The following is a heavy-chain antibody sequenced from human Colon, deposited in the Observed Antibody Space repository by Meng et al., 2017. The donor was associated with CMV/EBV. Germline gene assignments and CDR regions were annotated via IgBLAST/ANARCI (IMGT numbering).Heavy chain of an antibody. V-gene: IGHV2-5*02. J-gene: IGHJ5*02. D-gene: IGHD6-6*01. CDR3: VHRYSSSSGEVS. CDR2: IHGGGTI. CDR1: GFSLTTNVES. Sequence: QITLKESGPTLGKPTQTLTLTCTFSGFSLTTNVESVGWIRQPPGKALEWLALIHGGGTIQYRPSLQSRLTATRDTSKSQVVLTMTNLDPVDTATYYCVHRYSSSSGEVSWGQGIMVTVSS.